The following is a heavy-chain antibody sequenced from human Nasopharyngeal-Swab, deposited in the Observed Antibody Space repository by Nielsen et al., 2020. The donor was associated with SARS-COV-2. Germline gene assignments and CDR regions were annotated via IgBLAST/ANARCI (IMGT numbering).Heavy chain of an antibody. D-gene: IGHD3-22*01. CDR2: ISSSGSTI. CDR1: GFTFSSYE. J-gene: IGHJ4*02. Sequence: GESLKISCAASGFTFSSYEMNWVRQAPEKGLEWVSYISSSGSTIYYADSVKGRFTISRDNAKNSLYLQMNSLRAEDTAVYYCARVGLHYYDSSGPFDYWGQGTLVTVSS. CDR3: ARVGLHYYDSSGPFDY. V-gene: IGHV3-48*03.